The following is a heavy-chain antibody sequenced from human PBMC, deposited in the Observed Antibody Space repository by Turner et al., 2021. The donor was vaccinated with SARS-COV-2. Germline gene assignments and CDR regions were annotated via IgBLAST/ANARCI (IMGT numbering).Heavy chain of an antibody. CDR3: ATGVAVAGTPSKYYYYYGMDV. CDR1: GYTLTELS. CDR2: FDPEDGET. Sequence: QVQLVQSGAAVKKPGASVKVSCKVSGYTLTELSMHWVRQAPGKGLEWMGGFDPEDGETIYAQKFQGRVTMTEDTSTDTAYMELSSLRSEDTAVYYCATGVAVAGTPSKYYYYYGMDVWGQGTTVTVSS. V-gene: IGHV1-24*01. D-gene: IGHD6-19*01. J-gene: IGHJ6*02.